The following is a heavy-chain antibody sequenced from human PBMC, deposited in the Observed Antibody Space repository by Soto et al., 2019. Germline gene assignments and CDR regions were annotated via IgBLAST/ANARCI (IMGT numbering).Heavy chain of an antibody. J-gene: IGHJ4*02. CDR3: ATLRLSAGPYFDY. Sequence: PSETLSLTCSVSGGSISSSIYYWGWIRQPPGKGLEWIGTIYYGGSTYYNPSLKSRVTISVDTSKNQFSLKLTSVTAADTAVYYCATLRLSAGPYFDYWGLGTLVTVSS. CDR1: GGSISSSIYY. CDR2: IYYGGST. D-gene: IGHD6-19*01. V-gene: IGHV4-39*01.